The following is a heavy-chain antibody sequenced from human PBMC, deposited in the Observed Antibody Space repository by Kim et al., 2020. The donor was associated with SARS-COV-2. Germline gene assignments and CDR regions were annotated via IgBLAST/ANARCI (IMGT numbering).Heavy chain of an antibody. CDR3: ARGRNWSFDY. Sequence: GGSLRLSCEVSGFTLNGYSMHWVRQAPGKGLMWVSRVNPDGTGAGYADSVKGRFTISRDNARNTLFLQMTSLRAEDTAVYYCARGRNWSFDYWGQGTLVT. V-gene: IGHV3-74*01. CDR2: VNPDGTGA. J-gene: IGHJ4*02. D-gene: IGHD1-20*01. CDR1: GFTLNGYS.